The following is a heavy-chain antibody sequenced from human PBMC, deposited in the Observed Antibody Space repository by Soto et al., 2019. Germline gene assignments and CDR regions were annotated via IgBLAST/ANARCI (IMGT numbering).Heavy chain of an antibody. Sequence: EAQLVESGGDLVQPGGSLRLSCAASGFSFSSNWMSWVRKAPGKGPEWVANINLDGSEKHYVESVKGRFNISRDNAKNSLYLQFNSLRGDYTAVYYCARDAGVSCWFYWGQGTLVTVSS. CDR2: INLDGSEK. CDR3: ARDAGVSCWFY. J-gene: IGHJ4*02. V-gene: IGHV3-7*03. D-gene: IGHD6-19*01. CDR1: GFSFSSNW.